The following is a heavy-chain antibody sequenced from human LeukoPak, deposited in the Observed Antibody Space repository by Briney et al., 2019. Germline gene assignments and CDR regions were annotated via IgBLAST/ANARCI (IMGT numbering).Heavy chain of an antibody. J-gene: IGHJ4*02. CDR3: ARDDYGDYYFDY. CDR2: IDSDGSNT. V-gene: IGHV3-74*01. Sequence: GGFLRLSCAASGFTFNNYWMHWVRQAPGKGLVWVSRIDSDGSNTNYADSVKGRFTVSRDNAKNTLYLQMNSLRAEDTAVYYCARDDYGDYYFDYWGQGTLVTVSS. D-gene: IGHD4-17*01. CDR1: GFTFNNYW.